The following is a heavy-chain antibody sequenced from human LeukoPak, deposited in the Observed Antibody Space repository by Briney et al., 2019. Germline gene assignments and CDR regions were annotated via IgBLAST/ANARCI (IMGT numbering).Heavy chain of an antibody. CDR2: ISGNGGST. Sequence: PGGSLRLSCAASGLTFSSYAMNWVRQAPGKGLEWVSAISGNGGSTYYADSVKGRFTISRDNSKNTLYLQMNSLRAEDTAVYYCAKERSITMIQGAPTGDAFDIWGQGTMVTVSS. D-gene: IGHD3-10*01. CDR3: AKERSITMIQGAPTGDAFDI. CDR1: GLTFSSYA. V-gene: IGHV3-23*01. J-gene: IGHJ3*02.